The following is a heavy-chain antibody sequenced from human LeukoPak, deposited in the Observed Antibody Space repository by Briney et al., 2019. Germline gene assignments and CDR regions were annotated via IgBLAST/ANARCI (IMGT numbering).Heavy chain of an antibody. CDR2: ISGSGGST. CDR1: GFTFSNYT. Sequence: GGSLRLSCAASGFTFSNYTMTWVRQAPGKGLEWVSGISGSGGSTYYADSVKGRFTISRDNSKNTLYLQMTSLRAEDTAVYFCAKFGQLDYYDSSGRFDYWGQGALVTVSS. CDR3: AKFGQLDYYDSSGRFDY. V-gene: IGHV3-23*01. D-gene: IGHD3-22*01. J-gene: IGHJ4*02.